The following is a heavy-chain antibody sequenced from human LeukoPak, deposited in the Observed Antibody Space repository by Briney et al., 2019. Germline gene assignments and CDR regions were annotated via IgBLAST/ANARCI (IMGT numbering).Heavy chain of an antibody. D-gene: IGHD4-23*01. CDR3: AKDLGSVVTPPSLDY. Sequence: GSLRLSCVASGFTISNNYMSWVRQAPGKGLEWVSSASGSGGSTYYADSVRGRFTISRDNSKNTLYLQMNSLRAEDTAVYYCAKDLGSVVTPPSLDYWGQGTLVTVSS. CDR1: GFTISNNY. J-gene: IGHJ4*02. CDR2: ASGSGGST. V-gene: IGHV3-23*01.